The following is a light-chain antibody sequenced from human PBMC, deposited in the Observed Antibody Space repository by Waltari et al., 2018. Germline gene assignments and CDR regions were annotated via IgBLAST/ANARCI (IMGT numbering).Light chain of an antibody. J-gene: IGLJ1*01. CDR2: YNS. Sequence: SYVLPQPPSVSVAPGQTARTTCGGDDIGTNSVHWYQQNPSQAPVLLIYYNSDRPSGIPERFSASNSGNTATLTITRVEAGNEADYYCQVWDSSRDQYVFGTGTKVTVL. CDR3: QVWDSSRDQYV. CDR1: DIGTNS. V-gene: IGLV3-21*04.